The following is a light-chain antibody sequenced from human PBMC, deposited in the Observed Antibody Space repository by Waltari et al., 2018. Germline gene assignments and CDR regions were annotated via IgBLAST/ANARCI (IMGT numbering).Light chain of an antibody. V-gene: IGLV2-8*01. Sequence: QSALTQPPSASGSPGQSVTISCTGTSSDVGGYNYVSGYQQHPGKAPKLMIYEVSKRPSGVPDRFSGSKSGNTAPLTVSGLQAEDEADYYCSSYAGSNNFVVFGGGTKLTVL. J-gene: IGLJ2*01. CDR3: SSYAGSNNFVV. CDR2: EVS. CDR1: SSDVGGYNY.